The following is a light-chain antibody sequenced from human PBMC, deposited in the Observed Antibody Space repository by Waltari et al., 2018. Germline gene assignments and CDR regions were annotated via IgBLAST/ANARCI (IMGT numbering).Light chain of an antibody. CDR2: DGS. J-gene: IGKJ4*01. CDR1: QSVTSY. Sequence: EIVLTQSPGTLSLSPGERVTLSCRASQSVTSYLGWYQKKPGQAPRLLIYDGSSRATGVPARFSGSGSGTEFTLTISSLQSKDLAVYYCQQYGAWPLTFGGGSKVEF. V-gene: IGKV3-15*01. CDR3: QQYGAWPLT.